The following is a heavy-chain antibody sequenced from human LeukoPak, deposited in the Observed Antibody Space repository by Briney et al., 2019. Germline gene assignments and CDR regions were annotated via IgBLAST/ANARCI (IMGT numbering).Heavy chain of an antibody. CDR2: IHYSGST. Sequence: PSETLSLTCTVSGGSISGFYWSWIRQPPGKRLERIGYIHYSGSTNYNPSLKSRVIISLDTSKNQFSLRLSSVTAADTAVYYCARHARKRLTSNWDFWGQGTLVTVSS. CDR1: GGSISGFY. J-gene: IGHJ4*02. D-gene: IGHD2-21*02. CDR3: ARHARKRLTSNWDF. V-gene: IGHV4-59*08.